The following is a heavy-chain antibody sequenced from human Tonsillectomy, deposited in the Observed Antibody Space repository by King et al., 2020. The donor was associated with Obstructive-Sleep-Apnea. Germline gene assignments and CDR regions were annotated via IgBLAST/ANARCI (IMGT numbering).Heavy chain of an antibody. CDR2: IYYSGST. CDR3: ARDGDYYGSGIPNWFDP. Sequence: VQLQESGPGLVKPSQTLSLTCTVSGGSISSGDYYWSWIRQPPGKGLEWIGYIYYSGSTYYNPSLKSRVTISVDTSKNQFSLKLSSVTAAGTAVYYCARDGDYYGSGIPNWFDPWGQGTLVTVSS. CDR1: GGSISSGDYY. V-gene: IGHV4-30-4*01. D-gene: IGHD3-10*01. J-gene: IGHJ5*02.